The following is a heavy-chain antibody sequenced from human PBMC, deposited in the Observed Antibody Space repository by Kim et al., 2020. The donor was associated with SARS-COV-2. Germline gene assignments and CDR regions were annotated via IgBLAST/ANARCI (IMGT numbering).Heavy chain of an antibody. CDR1: GFNFNDYG. CDR3: ARELEIWTMAVLIGVPTYYNGMDV. J-gene: IGHJ6*02. Sequence: GGSLRLSCAGFGFNFNDYGINWVRQAPGKGLEWISYISRTSGSFYYADSVKGRFTIARDKAEKSVFLQMNSLRDDDTAVYYCARELEIWTMAVLIGVPTYYNGMDVWGQGTTVTVSS. D-gene: IGHD3-10*01. V-gene: IGHV3-48*02. CDR2: ISRTSGSF.